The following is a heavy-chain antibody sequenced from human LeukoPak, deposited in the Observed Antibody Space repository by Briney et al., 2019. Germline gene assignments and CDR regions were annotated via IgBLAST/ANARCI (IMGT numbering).Heavy chain of an antibody. D-gene: IGHD3-10*01. J-gene: IGHJ4*02. CDR1: GFTFSNYA. CDR3: ARERGGSGNMEFDY. V-gene: IGHV3-30*14. CDR2: ISYDGNNK. Sequence: PGGSLRLSCAASGFTFSNYAMHWVRQAPGKGLEWVAVISYDGNNKYYADSVKGRFTISRDNSKNTLYLQMNSLRAEDTAVYYCARERGGSGNMEFDYWGQGTLVTVSS.